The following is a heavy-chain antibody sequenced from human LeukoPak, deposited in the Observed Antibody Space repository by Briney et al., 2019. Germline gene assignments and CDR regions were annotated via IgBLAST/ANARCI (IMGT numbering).Heavy chain of an antibody. CDR2: ISAYNGNT. CDR3: ARDGDIVVVPAALGAFDI. D-gene: IGHD2-2*01. J-gene: IGHJ3*02. Sequence: ASVKVSCKASGYTFTSYGISWVRQAPGQGLEWMGWISAYNGNTNYAQKLQGRVTVTTDTSTSTAYMELRSLRSDDTAVYYCARDGDIVVVPAALGAFDIWGQGTMVTVSS. CDR1: GYTFTSYG. V-gene: IGHV1-18*04.